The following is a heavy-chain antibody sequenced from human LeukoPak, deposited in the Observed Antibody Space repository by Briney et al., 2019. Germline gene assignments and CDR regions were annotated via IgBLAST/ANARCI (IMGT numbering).Heavy chain of an antibody. V-gene: IGHV3-64*01. D-gene: IGHD4-17*01. CDR2: ISSNGDST. Sequence: GGSLRLSCAASGFTFSNYAMHWVRQAPGKGLEYVSAISSNGDSTYYANSVKGRFTISRDNSKNTLYLQMGSLRAEDMAVYYCARVAAVRTVTYCFDYWGQGTLVTVSS. CDR1: GFTFSNYA. CDR3: ARVAAVRTVTYCFDY. J-gene: IGHJ4*02.